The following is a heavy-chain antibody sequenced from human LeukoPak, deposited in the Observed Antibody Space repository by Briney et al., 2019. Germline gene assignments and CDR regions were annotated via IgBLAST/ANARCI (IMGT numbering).Heavy chain of an antibody. CDR3: AKDTMFYDILTGYPHFDY. J-gene: IGHJ4*02. Sequence: GGSLRLSCAASGFTFSSYAMSWVRQAPGKGLEWVSAISGSGGSTDYADSVKGRFTISRDNSKNTLYLQMNSLRVEDTAVYYCAKDTMFYDILTGYPHFDYWGQGTLVTVSS. V-gene: IGHV3-23*01. D-gene: IGHD3-9*01. CDR1: GFTFSSYA. CDR2: ISGSGGST.